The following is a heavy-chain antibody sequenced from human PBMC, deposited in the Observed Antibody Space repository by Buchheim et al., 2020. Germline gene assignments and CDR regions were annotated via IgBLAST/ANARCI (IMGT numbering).Heavy chain of an antibody. CDR2: IRNKANSYTT. CDR3: ARGWHPGRSHGVFDY. Sequence: VQLQESGPGLVKPSGTLSLTCSVSGASISSRNWWTWVRQSPGKGLEWVGRIRNKANSYTTDYAASVKGRFTISRDDSKNSLYLQMNSLRAEDTAVYYCARGWHPGRSHGVFDYWGQGTL. J-gene: IGHJ4*02. V-gene: IGHV3-72*01. D-gene: IGHD4-17*01. CDR1: GASISSRN.